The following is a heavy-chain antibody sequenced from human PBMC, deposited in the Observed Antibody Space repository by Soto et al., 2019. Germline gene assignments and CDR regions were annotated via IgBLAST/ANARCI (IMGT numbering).Heavy chain of an antibody. CDR2: IIPILGIA. CDR1: GGTFSSYT. Sequence: QVQLVQSGAEVKKPGSSVKVSCKASGGTFSSYTISWVRQAPGQGLEWMGRIIPILGIANYAQKFQGRVTITADKSTSTAYMELSSLRSEDTAVYYCARDRGPGTTPEYNWFDPWGQGTLVTVSS. V-gene: IGHV1-69*08. J-gene: IGHJ5*02. CDR3: ARDRGPGTTPEYNWFDP. D-gene: IGHD1-7*01.